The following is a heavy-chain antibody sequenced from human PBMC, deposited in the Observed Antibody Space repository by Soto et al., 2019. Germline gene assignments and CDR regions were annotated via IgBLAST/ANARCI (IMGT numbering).Heavy chain of an antibody. Sequence: GASVKVSCKASGGTFSSYTISWVRQAPGQGLEWMGRIIPILGIANYAQKFQGRVTITADKSTSTAYMELSSLRSEDTAVYYCAKMAGYCSSASCYQSENNWFDPWGQGTLVTVSS. CDR3: AKMAGYCSSASCYQSENNWFDP. V-gene: IGHV1-69*02. CDR1: GGTFSSYT. D-gene: IGHD2-2*01. J-gene: IGHJ5*02. CDR2: IIPILGIA.